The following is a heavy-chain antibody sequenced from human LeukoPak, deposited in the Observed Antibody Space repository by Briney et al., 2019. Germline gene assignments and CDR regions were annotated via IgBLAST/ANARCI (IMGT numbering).Heavy chain of an antibody. CDR2: IFCSGST. V-gene: IGHV4-59*08. D-gene: IGHD3-22*01. CDR1: GGSISSYY. CDR3: ARHDNYYLSPFDY. J-gene: IGHJ4*02. Sequence: PSETLSLTCTVSGGSISSYYWSWIRQPPGKGLEWIGYIFCSGSTDYNPSLKSRVTISVDTSKNQFSLKLSSVTAADTAVYYCARHDNYYLSPFDYWGQGTLVTVSS.